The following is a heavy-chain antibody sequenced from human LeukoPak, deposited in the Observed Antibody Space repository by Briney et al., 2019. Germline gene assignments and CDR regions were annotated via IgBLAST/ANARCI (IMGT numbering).Heavy chain of an antibody. CDR3: AKDGTTYYDFWSGYYTPYHFDY. CDR2: IRYDGSNK. CDR1: GFTFSSYG. J-gene: IGHJ4*02. Sequence: GGSLRLSCAASGFTFSSYGMHWVRQAPGKGLGWVAFIRYDGSNKYYADSVKGRFTISRDNSKNTLYLQMNSLRAEDTAVYYCAKDGTTYYDFWSGYYTPYHFDYWGQGTLVTVSS. V-gene: IGHV3-30*02. D-gene: IGHD3-3*01.